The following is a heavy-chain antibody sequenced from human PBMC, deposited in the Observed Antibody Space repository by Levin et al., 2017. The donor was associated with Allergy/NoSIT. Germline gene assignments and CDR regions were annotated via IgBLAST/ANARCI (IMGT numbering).Heavy chain of an antibody. CDR3: ARDKDPTVFDY. V-gene: IGHV3-48*04. J-gene: IGHJ4*02. CDR1: GFSISIYS. CDR2: ISTTGDII. Sequence: GGSLRLSCVGSGFSISIYSMHWVRQSPEKGLEWLSYISTTGDIIDYADSVQGRFTISRDNARNSLYLQMNSLRVDDSAVYYCARDKDPTVFDYWGQGTVVTVSS.